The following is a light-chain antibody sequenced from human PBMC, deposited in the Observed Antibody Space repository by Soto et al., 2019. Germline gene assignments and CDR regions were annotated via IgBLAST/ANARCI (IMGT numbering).Light chain of an antibody. CDR2: AAS. V-gene: IGKV1-39*01. CDR1: QSIDTF. J-gene: IGKJ1*01. Sequence: DIQMTQSPSSLSAAVGDSVTFTCRASQSIDTFLNWYQQKPGKAPSLLIYAASSLQSGVPSRFSGSGSGTDFTLTISSLQPEDVATYFCQHCDRPPWTFGQVTKVDIK. CDR3: QHCDRPPWT.